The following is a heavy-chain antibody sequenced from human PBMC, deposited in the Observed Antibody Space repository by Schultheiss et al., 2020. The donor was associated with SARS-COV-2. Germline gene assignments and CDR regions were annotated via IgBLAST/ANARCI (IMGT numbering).Heavy chain of an antibody. V-gene: IGHV3-23*01. CDR2: ISGSGGST. CDR3: AKGDLAYPNYGMDV. J-gene: IGHJ6*02. D-gene: IGHD1-26*01. Sequence: GGSLRLSCAASGFTFSTYVMSWVRQAPGKGLEWVSAISGSGGSTYYADSVEGRFTISRDNAKNTLYLQMNSLRAEDTAVYYCAKGDLAYPNYGMDVWGQGTTVTVSS. CDR1: GFTFSTYV.